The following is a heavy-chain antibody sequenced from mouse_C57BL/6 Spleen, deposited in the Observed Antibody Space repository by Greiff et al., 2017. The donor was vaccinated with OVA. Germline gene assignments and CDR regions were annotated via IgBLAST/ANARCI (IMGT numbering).Heavy chain of an antibody. CDR1: GIAFSRYW. CDR2: INPDSSTI. D-gene: IGHD1-1*01. V-gene: IGHV4-1*01. J-gene: IGHJ1*03. CDR3: AREGARSTVVRNWYFDV. Sequence: EVKLMESGGGLVQPGGSLKLSCAASGIAFSRYWMSWVRRAPGKGLEWIGEINPDSSTINYAPSLKDKFIISRDNANNTLYLQMSKVRSEDTALYYCAREGARSTVVRNWYFDVWGTGTTVTVSS.